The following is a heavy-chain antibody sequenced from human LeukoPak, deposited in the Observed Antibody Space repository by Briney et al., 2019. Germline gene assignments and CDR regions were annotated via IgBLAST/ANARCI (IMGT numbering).Heavy chain of an antibody. CDR2: ISYDGSNK. J-gene: IGHJ3*02. V-gene: IGHV3-30-3*01. CDR3: ARATVTTATDAFDI. Sequence: PGRSLRLSCAASGFTFSSYAMHWVRQAPGKGLEWVAVISYDGSNKYYADSGKGRFTISRDNSKNTLYLQVNSLRAEDTAVYYCARATVTTATDAFDIWGQGTMVTVSS. CDR1: GFTFSSYA. D-gene: IGHD4-17*01.